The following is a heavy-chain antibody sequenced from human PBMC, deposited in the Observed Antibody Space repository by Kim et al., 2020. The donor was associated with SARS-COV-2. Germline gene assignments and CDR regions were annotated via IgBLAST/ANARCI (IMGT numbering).Heavy chain of an antibody. CDR3: ARSRYCGGGSCSHYYYYGMDV. D-gene: IGHD2-15*01. CDR2: IIPILGIA. CDR1: GGTFSSYA. V-gene: IGHV1-69*04. J-gene: IGHJ6*02. Sequence: SVKVSCKASGGTFSSYAISWVRQAPGQGLEWMGRIIPILGIANYAQKFQGRVTITADKSTSTAYMELSSLRSEDTAVYYCARSRYCGGGSCSHYYYYGMDVWDQGTTVTVSS.